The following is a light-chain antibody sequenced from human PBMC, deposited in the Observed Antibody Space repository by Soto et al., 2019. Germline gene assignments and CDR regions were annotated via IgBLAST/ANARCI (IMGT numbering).Light chain of an antibody. CDR2: DAS. CDR1: QSVSSY. Sequence: EIVLTQSPATLSLSPGERATLSCRASQSVSSYLAWYQQKPGQAPRLLIYDASNRATGIPARFSGSGSGTDFTLTISSLEPEDFAVYYCKQRSNWRRNTFGGGTKVEIK. J-gene: IGKJ4*01. CDR3: KQRSNWRRNT. V-gene: IGKV3-11*01.